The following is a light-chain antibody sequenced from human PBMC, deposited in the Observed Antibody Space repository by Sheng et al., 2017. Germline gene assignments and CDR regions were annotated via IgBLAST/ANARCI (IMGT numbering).Light chain of an antibody. V-gene: IGKV3-11*01. CDR2: DAS. CDR1: QSVSSY. J-gene: IGKJ4*01. CDR3: QQRSNWPLT. Sequence: EIVLTQSPATLSLSPGEIATLSCRASQSVSSYLAWYQQKPGQAPRLLIYDASNMATGIPARFSGSGSGTDFTLTISSLEPEDFAVYYCQQRSNWPLTFGGGT.